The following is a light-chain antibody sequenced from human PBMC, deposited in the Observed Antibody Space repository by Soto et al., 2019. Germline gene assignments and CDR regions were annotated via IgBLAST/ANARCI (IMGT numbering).Light chain of an antibody. CDR2: DAS. J-gene: IGKJ5*01. Sequence: EIVLTQSPATLSLSPGERATLSCRASQSVSSYLAWYQQKPGQAPRLLIYDASNRATGIPARFSGSGSGTDFPLTIRSLEPADVAVDYCQQRSNLPRFGQGTRLEMK. CDR1: QSVSSY. CDR3: QQRSNLPR. V-gene: IGKV3-11*01.